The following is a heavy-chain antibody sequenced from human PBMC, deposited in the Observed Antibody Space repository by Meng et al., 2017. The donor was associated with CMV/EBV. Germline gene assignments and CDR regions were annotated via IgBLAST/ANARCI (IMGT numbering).Heavy chain of an antibody. V-gene: IGHV3-66*01. D-gene: IGHD3-22*01. CDR2: IYSGGST. Sequence: GGSLRLSCAASGFTVSSNYMSWVRQAPGKGLEWVSVIYSGGSTYYADSVKGRFTISRDNAKNSLYLQMNSLRAEDTAVYYCARDGDYYDSVNFDYWGQGTLVTVSS. CDR1: GFTVSSNY. J-gene: IGHJ4*02. CDR3: ARDGDYYDSVNFDY.